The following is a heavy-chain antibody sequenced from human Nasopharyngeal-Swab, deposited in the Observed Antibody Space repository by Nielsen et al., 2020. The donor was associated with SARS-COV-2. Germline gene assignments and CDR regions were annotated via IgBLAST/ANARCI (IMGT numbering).Heavy chain of an antibody. CDR2: IYSGGST. CDR3: ARDLGDYGMDV. V-gene: IGHV3-53*01. Sequence: GESLKISCAASGLTVSSNYMSWVRQAPGKGLEWVSVIYSGGSTYYADTVQGRFTIPRDNSKNTLYLQMNSLRAEDTAVYYCARDLGDYGMDVWGQGTTVTVSS. J-gene: IGHJ6*02. CDR1: GLTVSSNY.